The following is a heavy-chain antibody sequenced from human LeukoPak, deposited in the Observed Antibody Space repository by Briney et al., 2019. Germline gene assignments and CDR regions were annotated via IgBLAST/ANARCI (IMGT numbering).Heavy chain of an antibody. J-gene: IGHJ4*02. CDR2: ISSGSGTI. V-gene: IGHV3-48*04. Sequence: PGGSLRLSCAASGFTFSSYSMNWVRQAPGKGLEYVSYISSGSGTIYYADSVKGRFTISRDNAKNSLYLQMNSLSAEDTAVYYCARLSTLQAPAAIWGQGTLVTVSS. D-gene: IGHD2-2*01. CDR1: GFTFSSYS. CDR3: ARLSTLQAPAAI.